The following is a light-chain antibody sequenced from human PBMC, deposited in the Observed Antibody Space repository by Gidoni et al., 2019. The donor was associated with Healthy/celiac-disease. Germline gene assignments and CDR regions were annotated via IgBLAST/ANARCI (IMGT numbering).Light chain of an antibody. CDR3: QSYDSSLSGWV. CDR1: SSNIGAGYD. V-gene: IGLV1-40*01. J-gene: IGLJ3*02. CDR2: GDT. Sequence: QSVLTQPRSVSGAPGQRVTLSCTGDSSNIGAGYDVHWYHQLPGTAPKLLIYGDTHRPSGVPDRFSGSKSGTSASLAITGLQAEDEADYYCQSYDSSLSGWVFGGGTKLTVL.